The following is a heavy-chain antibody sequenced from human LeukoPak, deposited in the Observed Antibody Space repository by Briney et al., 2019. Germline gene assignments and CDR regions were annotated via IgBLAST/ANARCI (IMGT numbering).Heavy chain of an antibody. CDR1: GGSISSYY. J-gene: IGHJ3*01. CDR3: ARDQKYYYDSSGNF. D-gene: IGHD3-22*01. V-gene: IGHV4-30-4*08. CDR2: IYYSGST. Sequence: SETLSLTCTVSGGSISSYYWSWIRQPPGKGREWIGYIYYSGSTYYNPSLKSRVTISVDTSKNQFSLKLSSVTAADTAVYYCARDQKYYYDSSGNFWGQGTMVTVSS.